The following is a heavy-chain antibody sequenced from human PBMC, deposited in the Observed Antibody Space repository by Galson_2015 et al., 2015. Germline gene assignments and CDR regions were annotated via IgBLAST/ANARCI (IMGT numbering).Heavy chain of an antibody. CDR2: ISWVSGNM. CDR3: AKDIGSMMVYGMDV. D-gene: IGHD3-22*01. CDR1: GFTFDDYA. J-gene: IGHJ6*02. Sequence: SLRLSCAASGFTFDDYAMHWVRQAPGQGLEWVSGISWVSGNMGYADSVKGRFTISRDNAKNSLYLQMNSLRAEDTALFYCAKDIGSMMVYGMDVWGQGTTVTVSS. V-gene: IGHV3-9*01.